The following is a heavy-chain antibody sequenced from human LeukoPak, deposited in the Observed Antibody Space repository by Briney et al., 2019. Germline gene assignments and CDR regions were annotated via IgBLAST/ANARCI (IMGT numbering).Heavy chain of an antibody. V-gene: IGHV1-18*01. CDR2: ISAYNGNT. CDR3: ARAPGSYYDILTGWPYFDY. D-gene: IGHD3-9*01. Sequence: ASVKVSCKASGYTFTSYGISWVRQAPGQGLEWMGWISAYNGNTNYAQKLQGRVTMTTDTSTSTAYMELRSLRSDDTAVYYCARAPGSYYDILTGWPYFDYWGQGTPVTVSS. J-gene: IGHJ4*02. CDR1: GYTFTSYG.